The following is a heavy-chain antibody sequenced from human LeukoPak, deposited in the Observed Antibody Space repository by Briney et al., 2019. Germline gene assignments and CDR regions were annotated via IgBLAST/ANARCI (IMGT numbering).Heavy chain of an antibody. CDR1: GYTFTSYY. CDR3: ARLLYYYDSSGYYRNYYYYYMDV. V-gene: IGHV1-46*01. Sequence: GASVKVSCKASGYTFTSYYMHWVRQAPGQGLEWMGIINPSGGSTSYAQKFQGRVTMTRDMSTSTVYMELSSLRSEDTAVYYCARLLYYYDSSGYYRNYYYYYMDVWGKGTTVTVSS. D-gene: IGHD3-22*01. J-gene: IGHJ6*03. CDR2: INPSGGST.